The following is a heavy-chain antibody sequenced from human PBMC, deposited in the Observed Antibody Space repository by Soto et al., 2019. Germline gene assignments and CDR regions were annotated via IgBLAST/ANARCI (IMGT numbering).Heavy chain of an antibody. D-gene: IGHD2-2*01. CDR2: ITGGGDNT. V-gene: IGHV3-23*01. CDR1: GFTFSSYA. Sequence: EVQLLESGGGLVQPGGPLRLSCAASGFTFSSYAMTWGRQAPGKGLEWVSAITGGGDNTYYADSVKGRFTISRDNFKNTLYLQMNSLRDEDTATYYCAKGSKGFDYWGQGTLVTVSS. CDR3: AKGSKGFDY. J-gene: IGHJ4*02.